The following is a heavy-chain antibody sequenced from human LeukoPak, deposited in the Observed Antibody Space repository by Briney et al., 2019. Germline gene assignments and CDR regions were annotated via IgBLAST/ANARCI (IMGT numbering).Heavy chain of an antibody. D-gene: IGHD3-22*01. J-gene: IGHJ4*02. CDR3: ARDLQSSSGYYYVVGY. Sequence: ASVKVSCKASGYTFTGYYMHWVRQAPGQGLEWVGWINPNSGGTNYAQKFQGRVTTTRDTSISTAYMELSRLRSDDTAVYYCARDLQSSSGYYYVVGYWGQGTLVTVSS. V-gene: IGHV1-2*02. CDR1: GYTFTGYY. CDR2: INPNSGGT.